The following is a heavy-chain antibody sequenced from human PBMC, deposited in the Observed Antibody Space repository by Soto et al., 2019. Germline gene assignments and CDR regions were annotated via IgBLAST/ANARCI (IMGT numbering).Heavy chain of an antibody. CDR2: IHYSGNT. V-gene: IGHV4-31*03. Sequence: PSETPSLTCTVSGDSISSSSYYWSWIRQHPGKGLEWIGYIHYSGNTRYNPSLKSRLTISVDTSKNQFSLMLSSLTAADTAVYFCARARVPYSSTWYRYDYYGMDIWGQGTTVTVSS. CDR1: GDSISSSSYY. J-gene: IGHJ6*02. CDR3: ARARVPYSSTWYRYDYYGMDI. D-gene: IGHD6-13*01.